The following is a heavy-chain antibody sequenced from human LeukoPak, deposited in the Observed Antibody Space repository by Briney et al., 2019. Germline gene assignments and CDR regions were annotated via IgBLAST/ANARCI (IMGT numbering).Heavy chain of an antibody. CDR1: GFTFRRYA. Sequence: GGSLRLSCAASGFTFRRYAMSWVRQAPGKGLERVSAISGSGGSTYYADSVKGRFTISRDNSKNTVYLQMNSLRAEDTAVYYCAKQMESLVGATRSGDAFDIWGRGTVVTVSS. V-gene: IGHV3-23*01. J-gene: IGHJ3*02. D-gene: IGHD1-26*01. CDR3: AKQMESLVGATRSGDAFDI. CDR2: ISGSGGST.